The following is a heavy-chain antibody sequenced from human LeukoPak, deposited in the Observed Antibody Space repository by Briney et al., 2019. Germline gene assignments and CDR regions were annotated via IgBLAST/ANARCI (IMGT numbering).Heavy chain of an antibody. J-gene: IGHJ4*02. CDR3: ARRIAAAAAPYYFDY. V-gene: IGHV3-7*03. D-gene: IGHD6-13*01. CDR1: GFTFSRYW. CDR2: IKQDGGEI. Sequence: AGGSLRLSCAASGFTFSRYWMSWVRQVPRKGLEWVANIKQDGGEIYYVDSVKGRFTISRDNAKNSLYLQMNSLRAEDTAVYYCARRIAAAAAPYYFDYWGQGTLVTVSS.